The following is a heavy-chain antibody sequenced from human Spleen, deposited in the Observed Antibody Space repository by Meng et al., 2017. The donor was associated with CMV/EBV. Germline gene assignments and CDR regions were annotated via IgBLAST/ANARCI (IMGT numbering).Heavy chain of an antibody. J-gene: IGHJ4*02. CDR1: GFSLSTSGVG. CDR3: ARRSPYGVYYYFDY. D-gene: IGHD4-17*01. CDR2: IYWDDDK. Sequence: QITLKESGPTLVKPTQTLTLTCPFSGFSLSTSGVGGGWIRQPPGKALEWLALIYWDDDKRYSPSLKSRLTITKDTSKNQVVLTMTNMDPVDTATYYCARRSPYGVYYYFDYWGQGTLVTVSS. V-gene: IGHV2-5*02.